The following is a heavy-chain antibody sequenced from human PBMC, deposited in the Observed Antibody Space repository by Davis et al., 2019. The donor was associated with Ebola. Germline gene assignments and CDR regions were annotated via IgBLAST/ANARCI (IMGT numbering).Heavy chain of an antibody. CDR1: GASISSGGYS. Sequence: SETLSLTCAVSGASISSGGYSWSWIRQPPGKGLEWIGYIYHSRNTFYNPSLKSRVTLSVDRSTNQFSLKLSSVTAADTAVYYCARHHGGNSGYDLDYWGQGTLVTVSS. CDR3: ARHHGGNSGYDLDY. V-gene: IGHV4-30-2*01. CDR2: IYHSRNT. D-gene: IGHD5-12*01. J-gene: IGHJ4*02.